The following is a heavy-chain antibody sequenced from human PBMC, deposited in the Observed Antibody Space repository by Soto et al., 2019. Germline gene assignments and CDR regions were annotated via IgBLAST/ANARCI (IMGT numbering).Heavy chain of an antibody. D-gene: IGHD6-13*01. J-gene: IGHJ6*02. CDR1: GYDFTAYD. CDR2: MNPINGAT. CDR3: GRGPSPRAPAGGTPFYYAMDV. Sequence: ASVKVSCRASGYDFTAYDVNWVRQASGQGLEWMGWMNPINGATGSARRFQGRVSMTRNTATGTAYLELTSLRSDDTAVYYCGRGPSPRAPAGGTPFYYAMDVWGQGTTVTAP. V-gene: IGHV1-8*02.